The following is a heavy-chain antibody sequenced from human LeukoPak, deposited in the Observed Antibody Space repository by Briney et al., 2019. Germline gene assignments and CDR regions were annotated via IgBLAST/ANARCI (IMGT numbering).Heavy chain of an antibody. CDR1: GFTFSSYA. J-gene: IGHJ4*02. V-gene: IGHV3-23*01. CDR2: ISGSGGST. D-gene: IGHD6-19*01. CDR3: AKGPSGWYVYYFDY. Sequence: AGGSLRLSCAASGFTFSSYAMSWVRQAPGKGLEWVSAISGSGGSTYYADSVKGRFTISRDNSKNTLYLQMNSLRAEDTAVYYCAKGPSGWYVYYFDYWGQGTLVTVSS.